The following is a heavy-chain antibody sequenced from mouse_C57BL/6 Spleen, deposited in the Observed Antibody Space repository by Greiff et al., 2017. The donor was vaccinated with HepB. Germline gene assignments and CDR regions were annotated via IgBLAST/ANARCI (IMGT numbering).Heavy chain of an antibody. J-gene: IGHJ4*01. D-gene: IGHD2-3*01. CDR1: GYTFTSYG. CDR2: IYPSSGNT. Sequence: QVQLQQSGAELARPGASVKLSCKASGYTFTSYGISWVKQRTGQGLEWIGEIYPSSGNTYYNEKFKGKATLTADKSSSTAYMELRSLTSEDSAVYFCARRGDGYYEDAMDYWGQGTSVTVSS. CDR3: ARRGDGYYEDAMDY. V-gene: IGHV1-81*01.